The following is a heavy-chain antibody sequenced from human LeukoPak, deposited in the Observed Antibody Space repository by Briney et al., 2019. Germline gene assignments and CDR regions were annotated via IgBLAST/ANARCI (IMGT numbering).Heavy chain of an antibody. D-gene: IGHD5-12*01. CDR2: IIPIFGTA. Sequence: SVKVSCKASGGTFSSYAISWVRQAPGQGLEWMGRIIPIFGTANYAQKFQGRVTITTDESTSTAYMELSSLRSEATAVYYCARDSGHPSSFDYWGQGTLVTVSS. CDR3: ARDSGHPSSFDY. CDR1: GGTFSSYA. J-gene: IGHJ4*02. V-gene: IGHV1-69*05.